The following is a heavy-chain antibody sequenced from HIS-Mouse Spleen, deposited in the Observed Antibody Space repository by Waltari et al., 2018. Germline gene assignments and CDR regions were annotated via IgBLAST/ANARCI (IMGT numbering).Heavy chain of an antibody. CDR1: GFTFSNAW. J-gene: IGHJ6*02. V-gene: IGHV3-15*01. CDR2: IKSKTDAGTT. CDR3: TTDAGFYGMDV. Sequence: EVQLVESGGGWVKPGGSLRLSCPASGFTFSNAWMTWVRQAPGKGLEWVGRIKSKTDAGTTDYAAPVKGRFTISRDDSKNTLYLQMNSLKTEDTAVYYCTTDAGFYGMDVWGQGTTVTVSS.